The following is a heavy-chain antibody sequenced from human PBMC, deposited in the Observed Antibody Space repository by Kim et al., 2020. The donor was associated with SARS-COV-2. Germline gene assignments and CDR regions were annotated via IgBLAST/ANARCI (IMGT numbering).Heavy chain of an antibody. CDR2: IWYDGSNK. CDR3: ARDRCSSTSCSPGGEYYYYYYYMDV. V-gene: IGHV3-33*01. CDR1: GFTFSSYG. D-gene: IGHD2-2*01. Sequence: GGSLRLSCAASGFTFSSYGMHWVRQAPGKGLEWVAVIWYDGSNKYYADSVKGRFTISRDNSKNTLYLQMNSLRAEDTAVYYCARDRCSSTSCSPGGEYYYYYYYMDVWGKGTTVTVSS. J-gene: IGHJ6*03.